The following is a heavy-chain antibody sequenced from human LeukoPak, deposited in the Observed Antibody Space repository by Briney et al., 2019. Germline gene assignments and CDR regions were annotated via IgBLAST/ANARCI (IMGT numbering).Heavy chain of an antibody. Sequence: GGSLRLSCAASGFTVSTDYMSWVRQAPGKGPEWVSIIYKDGSAYYADSVKGRFTISRDNSRNTLYLQMNSLRAEDTAVYYCGRGMRDYYGLDYWGQGFLVTVSS. CDR2: IYKDGSA. V-gene: IGHV3-66*01. CDR3: GRGMRDYYGLDY. D-gene: IGHD3-10*01. CDR1: GFTVSTDY. J-gene: IGHJ4*02.